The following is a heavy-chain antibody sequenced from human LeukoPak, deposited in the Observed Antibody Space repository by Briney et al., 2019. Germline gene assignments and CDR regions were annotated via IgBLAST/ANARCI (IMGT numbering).Heavy chain of an antibody. CDR2: IYYSGST. V-gene: IGHV4-59*01. J-gene: IGHJ3*02. CDR1: GGSISSYY. CDR3: ARTPRTYYYDSSGYHYAFDI. D-gene: IGHD3-22*01. Sequence: PSETLSLTCTVSGGSISSYYWSWLRQPPGKGLEWIGYIYYSGSTNYNPSLKSRVTISVDTSKNQFSLKLSSVTAADTAVYYCARTPRTYYYDSSGYHYAFDIWGQGTMVTVSS.